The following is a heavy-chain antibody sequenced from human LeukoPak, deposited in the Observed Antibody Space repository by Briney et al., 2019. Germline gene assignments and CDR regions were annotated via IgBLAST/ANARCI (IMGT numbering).Heavy chain of an antibody. D-gene: IGHD4-17*01. CDR1: GFTFSSYG. V-gene: IGHV3-30*18. J-gene: IGHJ4*02. CDR3: AKDRSHGDSFFDY. CDR2: ISYDGSNK. Sequence: PGGSLRLSCAASGFTFSSYGMHWVRQAPGKGLEWVAVISYDGSNKYYADSVKGRFTISRDNPKNTLYLQMNSLRAEDTAVYYCAKDRSHGDSFFDYWGQGTLVTVSS.